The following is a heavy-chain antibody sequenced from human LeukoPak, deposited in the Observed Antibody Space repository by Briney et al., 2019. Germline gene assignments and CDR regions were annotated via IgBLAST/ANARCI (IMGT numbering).Heavy chain of an antibody. Sequence: PGGSLRLSCAASGFTVSSNYMSWIRQAPGKGLEWVSYVSSSSSYTNYADSVKGRFTISRDNAKNSLYLQMNSLRAEDTAVYYCARVSKYSSSLFFYYWGQGTLVTVSS. CDR3: ARVSKYSSSLFFYY. D-gene: IGHD6-13*01. J-gene: IGHJ4*02. V-gene: IGHV3-11*06. CDR2: VSSSSSYT. CDR1: GFTVSSNY.